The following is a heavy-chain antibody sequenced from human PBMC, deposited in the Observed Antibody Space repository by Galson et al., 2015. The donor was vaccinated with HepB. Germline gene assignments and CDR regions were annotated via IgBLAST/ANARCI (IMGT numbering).Heavy chain of an antibody. J-gene: IGHJ4*02. CDR2: ISLNSAVI. CDR3: AKDNSYGDYHFDY. CDR1: GFTFDDYA. D-gene: IGHD4-17*01. V-gene: IGHV3-9*01. Sequence: SLRLSCATSGFTFDDYAMHWVRQAPGKGLEWVSGISLNSAVIGYADSVRGQFTISRDNARNSLFLQMTSLRADDTAFYYCAKDNSYGDYHFDYWGQGTLVTVSS.